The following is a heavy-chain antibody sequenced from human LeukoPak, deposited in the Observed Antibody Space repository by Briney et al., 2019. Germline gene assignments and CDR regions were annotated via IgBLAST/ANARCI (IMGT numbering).Heavy chain of an antibody. D-gene: IGHD2-2*01. CDR3: AGTGCSSTSCWFDY. CDR1: GGSISSYY. J-gene: IGHJ4*02. CDR2: IYYSGST. Sequence: KPSETLPLTCTFSGGSISSYYWSWVRPPPGKGLEGIGYIYYSGSTNYNASLKSRVTISVDTSKNQFSLKLSSVTAEDTAVYYCAGTGCSSTSCWFDYWGQGALVTVSS. V-gene: IGHV4-59*01.